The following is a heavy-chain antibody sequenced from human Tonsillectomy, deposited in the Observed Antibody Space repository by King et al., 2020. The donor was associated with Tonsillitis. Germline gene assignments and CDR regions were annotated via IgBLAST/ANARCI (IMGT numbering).Heavy chain of an antibody. J-gene: IGHJ6*02. D-gene: IGHD3-3*02. V-gene: IGHV3-7*01. Sequence: VQLVESGGGLVQPGGSLRLSCAASGFTFSTYWMSWVRQAPGKGLECVANIKQDGSEKYYVDSVKGRLTISRDNAKNSLYLQMNSLRAEDTAVYFCARTGGVGISKTNYYYCGMDVWGQGTTVTVSS. CDR3: ARTGGVGISKTNYYYCGMDV. CDR2: IKQDGSEK. CDR1: GFTFSTYW.